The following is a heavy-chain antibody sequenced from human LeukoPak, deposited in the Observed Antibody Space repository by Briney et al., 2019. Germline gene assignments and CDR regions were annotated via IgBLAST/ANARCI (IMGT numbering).Heavy chain of an antibody. CDR1: GYTFTSYG. CDR2: ISAYNGNT. Sequence: GASVKVSCKASGYTFTSYGISWVRQAPGQGLEWMGWISAYNGNTNYAQKFQGRVTMTRDTSISTAYMELSRLRSDDTAVYYCARDSREGIDWGQGTLVTVSS. CDR3: ARDSREGID. J-gene: IGHJ4*02. D-gene: IGHD1-26*01. V-gene: IGHV1-18*01.